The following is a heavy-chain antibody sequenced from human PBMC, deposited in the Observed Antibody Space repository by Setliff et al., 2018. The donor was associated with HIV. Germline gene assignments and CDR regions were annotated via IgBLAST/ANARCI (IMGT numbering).Heavy chain of an antibody. CDR2: IPYSEYT. Sequence: PSETLSLTCTVSGDPINSHYWSWIRQPPGEGLEWTGHIPYSEYTNYNPSLKSRVTISLDTSKKHFSLDLYSVTAADTAVYYCARDHNSGTLHAFDLWGQGTKVTVSS. CDR1: GDPINSHY. D-gene: IGHD1-26*01. CDR3: ARDHNSGTLHAFDL. J-gene: IGHJ3*01. V-gene: IGHV4-59*11.